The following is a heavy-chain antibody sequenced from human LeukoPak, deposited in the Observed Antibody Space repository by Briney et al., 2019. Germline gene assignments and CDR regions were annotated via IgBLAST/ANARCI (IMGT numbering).Heavy chain of an antibody. Sequence: ASVKVSCKASGYTFTSYDINWVRQATGQGLEWMGIINPSGGSTSYAQKFQGRVTMTRDMSTSTVYMELSSLRSEDTAVYYCARDLRGAVTNWFDPWGQGTLVTVSS. CDR2: INPSGGST. CDR3: ARDLRGAVTNWFDP. J-gene: IGHJ5*02. V-gene: IGHV1-46*01. CDR1: GYTFTSYD. D-gene: IGHD4-17*01.